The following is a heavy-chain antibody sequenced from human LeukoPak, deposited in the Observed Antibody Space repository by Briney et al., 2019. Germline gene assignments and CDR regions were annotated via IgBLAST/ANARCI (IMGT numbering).Heavy chain of an antibody. CDR3: ASQTGTTPR. D-gene: IGHD1-7*01. CDR1: GFTFSSYW. Sequence: GGSLRLSCAASGFTFSSYWMSWVRQAPGKGLEWVAVISHDGSNKYYADSVKGRFTISRDNSKNTLYLQMNSLRVEDTAVYYCASQTGTTPRWGQGTLVTVSS. CDR2: ISHDGSNK. V-gene: IGHV3-30*03. J-gene: IGHJ4*02.